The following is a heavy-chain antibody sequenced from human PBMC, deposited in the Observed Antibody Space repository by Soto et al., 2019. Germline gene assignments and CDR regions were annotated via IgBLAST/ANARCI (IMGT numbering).Heavy chain of an antibody. CDR3: VGTGTTDDF. J-gene: IGHJ1*01. D-gene: IGHD1-7*01. Sequence: VQLQGSGPGLVKPSQTLSLTCTVSGASVNTGDYYWSYIRQPPGKGLEWLGYIFYSGDTYYNPSLKSRATISLNTSRNQFSLTLTSVTGADTAVYYCVGTGTTDDFWGQGTLVTVPS. V-gene: IGHV4-30-4*01. CDR1: GASVNTGDYY. CDR2: IFYSGDT.